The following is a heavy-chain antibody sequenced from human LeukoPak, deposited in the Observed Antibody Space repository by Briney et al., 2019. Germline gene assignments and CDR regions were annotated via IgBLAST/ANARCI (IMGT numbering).Heavy chain of an antibody. V-gene: IGHV4-39*07. Sequence: PSETLSLTCTVSGGSISSSSYYWGWIRQPPGKGLEWIGEINHSGSTNYNPSLKSRVTISVDTSKNQFSLKLSSVTAADTAVYYCARRGRQPKYYYYYYMDVWGKGTTVTVSS. J-gene: IGHJ6*03. CDR3: ARRGRQPKYYYYYYMDV. CDR2: INHSGST. CDR1: GGSISSSSYY. D-gene: IGHD3-10*01.